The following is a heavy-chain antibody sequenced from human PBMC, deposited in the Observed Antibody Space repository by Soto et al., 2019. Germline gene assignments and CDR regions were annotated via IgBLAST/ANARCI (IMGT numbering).Heavy chain of an antibody. CDR2: INAGNGNT. D-gene: IGHD3-10*01. Sequence: QVQLVQSGAEEKKPGASVKVPCKASGYTFTNYAMHWVRQAPGQRLEGMGWINAGNGNTKDSQKFQGRVTITRDTSASTAYMELSSLRSEDTAVYYCARGTGSGMDVWGQGTTVTVSS. CDR3: ARGTGSGMDV. CDR1: GYTFTNYA. V-gene: IGHV1-3*05. J-gene: IGHJ6*02.